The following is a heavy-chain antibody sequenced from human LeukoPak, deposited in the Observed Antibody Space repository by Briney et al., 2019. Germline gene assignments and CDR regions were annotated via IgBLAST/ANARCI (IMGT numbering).Heavy chain of an antibody. CDR2: IYHSGST. V-gene: IGHV4-34*01. Sequence: SETLSLTCAVYGGSFSGYYWSWIRQPPGKGLEWIGQIYHSGSTNYNPSLESRVTILVDKSKNQFSLKLSSVTAADTAVYYCARDSGVGATHYFDLWGQGTLVTVSS. CDR3: ARDSGVGATHYFDL. D-gene: IGHD1-26*01. CDR1: GGSFSGYY. J-gene: IGHJ4*02.